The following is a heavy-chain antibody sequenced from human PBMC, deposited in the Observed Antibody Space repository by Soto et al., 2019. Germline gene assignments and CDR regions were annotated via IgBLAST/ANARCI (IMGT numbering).Heavy chain of an antibody. CDR3: ARDYYYDRSGPH. CDR1: GFTVSSNY. D-gene: IGHD3-22*01. Sequence: PGGSLRLSCAASGFTVSSNYMSWVRQAPGKGLEWVSDITTSSTYRVYADSVKGRFTISRDNSKNTLYLQMNSLRAEDTAVYYCARDYYYDRSGPHWGQGTLVTVSS. J-gene: IGHJ4*02. CDR2: ITTSSTYR. V-gene: IGHV3-66*03.